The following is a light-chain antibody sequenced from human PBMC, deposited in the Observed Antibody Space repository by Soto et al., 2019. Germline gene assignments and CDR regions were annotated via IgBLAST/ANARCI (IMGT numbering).Light chain of an antibody. V-gene: IGLV3-21*04. J-gene: IGLJ1*01. CDR3: QVWDSTSDHYV. Sequence: SSELTQPPSVSVAPGQTARITCGGNNIGSKSVHWHQQKPGQAPVLVIDFDSDRPSGIPERFSGSTSGNTATLTISRVEAGDEADYYCQVWDSTSDHYVFGTGTKVTVL. CDR1: NIGSKS. CDR2: FDS.